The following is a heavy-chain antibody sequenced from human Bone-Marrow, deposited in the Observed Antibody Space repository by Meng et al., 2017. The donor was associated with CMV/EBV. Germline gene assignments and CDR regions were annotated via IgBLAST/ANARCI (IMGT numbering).Heavy chain of an antibody. CDR2: IYHSGST. CDR1: GYSISSGYY. V-gene: IGHV4-38-2*02. Sequence: SETLSLTCTVSGYSISSGYYWGWIRQPPGKGLEWIGSIYHSGSTYYNPSLKSRVTISVDTSKNQFSLKLSSVTAADTAVYYCARDWGGYSGYDRLVFDYWGQGTRVTGSS. J-gene: IGHJ4*02. CDR3: ARDWGGYSGYDRLVFDY. D-gene: IGHD5-12*01.